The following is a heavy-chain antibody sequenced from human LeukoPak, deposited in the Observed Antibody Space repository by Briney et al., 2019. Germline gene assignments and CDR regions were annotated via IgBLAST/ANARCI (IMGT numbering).Heavy chain of an antibody. CDR2: IYYSGST. CDR3: ARDGPGTTHAFDI. D-gene: IGHD1-1*01. J-gene: IGHJ3*02. CDR1: GGSISSYY. Sequence: SETLSLTCTVSGGSISSYYWSWIRQPPGKGLEWIGYIYYSGSTNYNPSLKSRVTISVDTSKNQFSLKLSSVTAADTAVYYCARDGPGTTHAFDIWGQGTMVTVSS. V-gene: IGHV4-59*01.